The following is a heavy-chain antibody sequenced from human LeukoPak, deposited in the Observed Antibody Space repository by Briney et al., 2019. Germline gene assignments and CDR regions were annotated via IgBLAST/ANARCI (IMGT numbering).Heavy chain of an antibody. V-gene: IGHV1-24*01. CDR1: GYTFTELA. CDR3: ATQVCRGNSCYSSLAF. CDR2: FDPDAGQT. J-gene: IGHJ4*02. D-gene: IGHD2-15*01. Sequence: ASVKVSCKVSGYTFTELAMHWLRLAPGKGLEWLGGFDPDAGQTIYGQKFQGRLTMTEDTSTDTAFMDLSSLRSEDTAVYYCATQVCRGNSCYSSLAFWGQGTLVTVSS.